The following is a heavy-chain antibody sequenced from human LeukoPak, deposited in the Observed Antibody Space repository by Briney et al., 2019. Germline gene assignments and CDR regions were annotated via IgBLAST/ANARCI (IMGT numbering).Heavy chain of an antibody. CDR2: ISASGGST. V-gene: IGHV3-23*01. D-gene: IGHD1-1*01. Sequence: PGGSLRLSCAGSGFTFRSYAMSWVRQAPGKGLEWVSGISASGGSTYYADSVKGRFTISRDNSKNTLDLQMNSLRAEDTAIYYCAKSHASIWNVYDYWGQGTLVTVSS. J-gene: IGHJ4*02. CDR1: GFTFRSYA. CDR3: AKSHASIWNVYDY.